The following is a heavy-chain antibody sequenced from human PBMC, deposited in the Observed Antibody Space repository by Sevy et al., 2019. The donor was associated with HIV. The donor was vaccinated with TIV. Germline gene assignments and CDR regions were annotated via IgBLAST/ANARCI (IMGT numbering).Heavy chain of an antibody. CDR1: GASMSGYY. D-gene: IGHD1-1*01. CDR3: ARGRSNFRY. V-gene: IGHV4-59*13. CDR2: IYDTGDT. Sequence: SETLSLTYTLSGASMSGYYWSWIRQPPGKGLEWIGYIYDTGDTNFNPSLKSRVTISKDTSKTQFSLSLSSVNTADTAVYYGARGRSNFRYWGQGTLVTVSS. J-gene: IGHJ4*02.